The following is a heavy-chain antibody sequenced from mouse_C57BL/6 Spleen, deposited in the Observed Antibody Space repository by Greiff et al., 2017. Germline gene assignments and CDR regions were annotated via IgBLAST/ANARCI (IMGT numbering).Heavy chain of an antibody. CDR1: GYTFTSYW. V-gene: IGHV1-64*01. D-gene: IGHD3-2*02. J-gene: IGHJ3*01. CDR2: IHPNSGST. CDR3: ARGTAQATTWLAY. Sequence: QVQLQQPGAELVKPGASVKLSCKASGYTFTSYWMHWVKQRPGQGLEWIGMIHPNSGSTNYNEKFKSKATLTVDKSSSTAYMQLSSLTAEDSAVYCCARGTAQATTWLAYWGQGTLVTVSA.